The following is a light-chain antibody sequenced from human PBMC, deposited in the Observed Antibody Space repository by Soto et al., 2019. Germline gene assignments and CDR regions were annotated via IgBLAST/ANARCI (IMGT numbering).Light chain of an antibody. V-gene: IGKV1-39*01. CDR3: QQRYRTPPT. CDR1: QSISSY. Sequence: DIQMTQSPSSLSASVGDRVTITCRASQSISSYLNWYQQKPGKAPKLLIYAASSLQSGVPSRFSGSGSGTDFTLTISSLHPEDCATFYCQQRYRTPPTFGGGTKVEIK. J-gene: IGKJ4*02. CDR2: AAS.